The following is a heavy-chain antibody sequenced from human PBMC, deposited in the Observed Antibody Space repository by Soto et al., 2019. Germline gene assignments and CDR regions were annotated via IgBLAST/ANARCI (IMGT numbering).Heavy chain of an antibody. Sequence: DVQLVESGGGLVQPGGSLRLSCAASGFNFSNYWMSWVRQAPGNGLEWVANIKEDGSEIYHVEFVRGRCTSSRDYGKNALSLQMNSLSADDPAVYYCARVSILVSGRVRVSFFDQWGQGALVPVSS. J-gene: IGHJ4*02. CDR3: ARVSILVSGRVRVSFFDQ. D-gene: IGHD2-8*02. CDR1: GFNFSNYW. CDR2: IKEDGSEI. V-gene: IGHV3-7*01.